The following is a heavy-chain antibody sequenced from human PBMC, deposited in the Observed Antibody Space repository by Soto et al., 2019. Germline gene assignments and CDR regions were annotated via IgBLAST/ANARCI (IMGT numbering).Heavy chain of an antibody. CDR1: GYAFSNND. CDR3: ARMATSGTLNWFDP. V-gene: IGHV1-8*01. J-gene: IGHJ5*02. CDR2: MNPNSGNG. Sequence: QVQLVQSGAEVKEPGASVKVSCQASGYAFSNNDISWVRHVSGQGLKWMGWMNPNSGNGGYVQKFQGRVLMTRDTSTSTAYLELSILASDDTAIYYCARMATSGTLNWFDPWGQGTLVNVSS.